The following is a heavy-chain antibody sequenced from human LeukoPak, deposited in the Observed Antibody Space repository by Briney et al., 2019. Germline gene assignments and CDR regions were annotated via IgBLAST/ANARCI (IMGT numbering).Heavy chain of an antibody. V-gene: IGHV4-34*01. CDR3: ARGSSPYSGSYFH. CDR1: GGSFSGYY. Sequence: SETLSLTCAVYGGSFSGYYWSWIRQPPGKGLEWIGEINHSGGTNYNPSLKSRVTISVDTSKNQFSLKLSSVTAADTAVYYCARGSSPYSGSYFHWGQGTLVTVSS. CDR2: INHSGGT. J-gene: IGHJ4*02. D-gene: IGHD1-26*01.